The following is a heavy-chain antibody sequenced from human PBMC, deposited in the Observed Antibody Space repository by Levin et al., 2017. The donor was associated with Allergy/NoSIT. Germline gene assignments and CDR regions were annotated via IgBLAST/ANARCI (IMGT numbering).Heavy chain of an antibody. Sequence: PSQTLSLTCAVYGGSFRGYYWSWIRQPPGRGLEWMGEISDSGSTNDNPSLKSRVTLSVDTSKNQVSLKLSSVTAADTAVYYCARHDSGNYYRYWFFDLWGRGTLVTVSS. J-gene: IGHJ2*01. CDR3: ARHDSGNYYRYWFFDL. CDR1: GGSFRGYY. D-gene: IGHD1-26*01. CDR2: ISDSGST. V-gene: IGHV4-34*01.